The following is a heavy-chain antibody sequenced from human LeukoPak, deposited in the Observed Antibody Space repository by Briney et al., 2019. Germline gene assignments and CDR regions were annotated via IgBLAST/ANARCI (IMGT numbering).Heavy chain of an antibody. J-gene: IGHJ4*02. V-gene: IGHV4-30-2*01. D-gene: IGHD3-22*01. CDR1: GGSISSGGSS. CDR2: INHSGST. CDR3: ARHADSSGYYYWDY. Sequence: SQTLSLTCAVSGGSISSGGSSWRWIRHPPGKGLEWIGEINHSGSTNYNPSLKSRVTISVDTAQNQFSLKLSSVTAADTAVYYCARHADSSGYYYWDYWGQGTLVTVSS.